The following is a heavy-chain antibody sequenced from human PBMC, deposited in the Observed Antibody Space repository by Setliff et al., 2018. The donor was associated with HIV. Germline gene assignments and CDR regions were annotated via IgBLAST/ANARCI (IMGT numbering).Heavy chain of an antibody. Sequence: ASVKVSCKVSGYTLTELSMHWVRQAPGKGLEWMANFDPEDGETFYAQRFQGRLTMTEDTSTDTAYMELSSLRSDDTAMYYCATDPGYSSTWYSESFQHWGQGTVVTVSS. J-gene: IGHJ1*01. CDR1: GYTLTELS. CDR2: FDPEDGET. V-gene: IGHV1-24*01. D-gene: IGHD6-13*01. CDR3: ATDPGYSSTWYSESFQH.